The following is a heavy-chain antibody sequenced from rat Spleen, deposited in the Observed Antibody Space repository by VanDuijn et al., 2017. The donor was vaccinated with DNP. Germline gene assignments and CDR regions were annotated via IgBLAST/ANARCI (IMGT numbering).Heavy chain of an antibody. CDR2: IWSNGDT. CDR3: ARSNYYSGVAVFDY. D-gene: IGHD1-1*01. CDR1: GFSLSSYH. Sequence: QVQLKESGPGLVQPSQTLSLSCTVSGFSLSSYHVHWVRQPPGKGLEWMGVIWSNGDTSYDSVLKSRLSISRDTSKSQVLLKMNSLQTEDTAMYFCARSNYYSGVAVFDYWGQGVMVTVSS. J-gene: IGHJ2*01. V-gene: IGHV2-32*01.